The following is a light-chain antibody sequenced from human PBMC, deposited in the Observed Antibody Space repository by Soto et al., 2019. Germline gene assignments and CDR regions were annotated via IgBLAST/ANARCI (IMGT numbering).Light chain of an antibody. CDR3: QSNDSSLSGYV. CDR1: TSNIGAGYD. Sequence: QSVLTQPPSVSGAPGQMVTISCTGGTSNIGAGYDVHWYQQLPGTAPKLLIYGNSNRPSGVPDRFSGSKSGTSASLAITGLQAEDEGDYYCQSNDSSLSGYVFGTGTKVTVL. V-gene: IGLV1-40*01. J-gene: IGLJ1*01. CDR2: GNS.